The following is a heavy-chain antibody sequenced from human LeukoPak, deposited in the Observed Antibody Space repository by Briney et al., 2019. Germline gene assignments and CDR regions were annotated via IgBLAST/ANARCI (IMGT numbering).Heavy chain of an antibody. V-gene: IGHV3-7*01. CDR2: IKQDGSEN. CDR1: GFTFSTYW. Sequence: GGSLRLSCAASGFTFSTYWMSWVRQAPGKGLEWVANIKQDGSENYYVDSVKGRFTISRDNAKNSLYLQMNSLRAEDTAMYYCASTRCTGTSCYLPILDWGQGILVTVPS. CDR3: ASTRCTGTSCYLPILD. J-gene: IGHJ4*02. D-gene: IGHD2-2*01.